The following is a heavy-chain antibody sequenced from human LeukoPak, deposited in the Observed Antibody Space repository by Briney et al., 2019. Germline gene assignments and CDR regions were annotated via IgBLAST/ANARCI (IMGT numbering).Heavy chain of an antibody. CDR1: GGSISSYY. CDR3: ARSVVVVAADYYYYGMDV. Sequence: SETLSLTCAVSGGSISSYYWSWIRQPPGKGLEWIGYIYYSGSTNYNPSLKSRVTISVDTSKNQFSLKLSSVTAADTAVYYCARSVVVVAADYYYYGMDVWGQGTTVTVSS. CDR2: IYYSGST. V-gene: IGHV4-59*08. D-gene: IGHD2-15*01. J-gene: IGHJ6*02.